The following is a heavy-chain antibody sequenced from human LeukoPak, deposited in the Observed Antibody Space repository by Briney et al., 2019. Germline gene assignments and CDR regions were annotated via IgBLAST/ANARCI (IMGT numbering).Heavy chain of an antibody. J-gene: IGHJ4*02. CDR3: ARDRGVQYDILTGFTYYFDY. CDR2: SSPYNGNT. D-gene: IGHD3-9*01. V-gene: IGHV1-18*01. CDR1: GYTFTTYG. Sequence: GASVKVSCKASGYTFTTYGISWVRQAPGRGLEWMGWSSPYNGNTNYAQKLQGRVTMTTDTSTSTAYMELRSLRSDDTAVYYCARDRGVQYDILTGFTYYFDYWGQGTLVTVSS.